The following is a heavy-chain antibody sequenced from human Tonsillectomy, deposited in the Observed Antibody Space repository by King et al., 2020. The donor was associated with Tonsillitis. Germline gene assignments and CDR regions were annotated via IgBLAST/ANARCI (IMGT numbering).Heavy chain of an antibody. V-gene: IGHV1-69*04. D-gene: IGHD5-24*01. CDR3: ARDRTAVWLHFLGP. CDR1: GGTFSSYS. Sequence: QLVQSGAEVKKPGSSVKVSCKASGGTFSSYSISWVRQAPGQGLEWMGRIIPILGIANYAQMFQGRVTITADKSTSTAYMELSSLRSEDAAVYYCARDRTAVWLHFLGPWGQGTLVTVSS. J-gene: IGHJ5*02. CDR2: IIPILGIA.